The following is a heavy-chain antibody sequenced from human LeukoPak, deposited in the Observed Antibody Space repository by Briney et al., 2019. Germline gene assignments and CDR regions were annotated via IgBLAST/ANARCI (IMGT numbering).Heavy chain of an antibody. D-gene: IGHD2/OR15-2a*01. CDR1: GFTFDNYY. J-gene: IGHJ6*02. V-gene: IGHV3-7*01. Sequence: PGGSLRLSCAASGFTFDNYYMNWVRQAPGKGLEWVANIKPDESEKYFVDSVKGRFTISRDNAKNSLYLQMNTVRADDTAVYYCAKDLSHRNIARYYYGMDVWGQGTTVTVSS. CDR2: IKPDESEK. CDR3: AKDLSHRNIARYYYGMDV.